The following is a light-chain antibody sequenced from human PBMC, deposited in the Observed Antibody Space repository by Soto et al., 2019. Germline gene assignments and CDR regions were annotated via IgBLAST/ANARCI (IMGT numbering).Light chain of an antibody. CDR3: QQYSTSWT. J-gene: IGKJ1*01. CDR2: KAS. CDR1: QSITTW. Sequence: DLQMTQSPSTLSASVGDRVTITCRASQSITTWLAWYQQKPGKAPKLLIYKASTLESGGPTRFSGSGSGTEFTLTISSLQPDDFATYYCQQYSTSWTFGQGTKV. V-gene: IGKV1-5*03.